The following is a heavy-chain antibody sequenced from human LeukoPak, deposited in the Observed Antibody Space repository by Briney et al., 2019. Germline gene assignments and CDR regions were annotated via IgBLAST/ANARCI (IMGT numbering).Heavy chain of an antibody. J-gene: IGHJ4*02. D-gene: IGHD3-3*01. CDR3: ASAIRRDFWSGPRDY. V-gene: IGHV4-34*01. Sequence: SETLSLTCAVYGGSFSGYYWSWIRQPPGKGLEWIGEINHSGSTNYNPSLKSRVTISVDTSKNQFSLKLSSVTAADTAVYYCASAIRRDFWSGPRDYGGQGTLVTVPS. CDR1: GGSFSGYY. CDR2: INHSGST.